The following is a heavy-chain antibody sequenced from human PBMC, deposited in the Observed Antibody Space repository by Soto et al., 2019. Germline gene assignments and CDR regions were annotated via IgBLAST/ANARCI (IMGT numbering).Heavy chain of an antibody. CDR3: ATPGGFGMDV. CDR1: GYTFTGYY. J-gene: IGHJ6*02. Sequence: ASVKVSSKASGYTFTGYYVHWVREAPGQGLEWMGWINPETGGTSYAQKFQGRVTLSRDTSISTAYLRWSSLKASDTGMYYCATPGGFGMDVWGQGTTVTVSS. D-gene: IGHD5-12*01. V-gene: IGHV1-2*02. CDR2: INPETGGT.